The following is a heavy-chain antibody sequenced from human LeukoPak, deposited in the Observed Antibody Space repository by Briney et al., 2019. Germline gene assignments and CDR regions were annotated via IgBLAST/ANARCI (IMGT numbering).Heavy chain of an antibody. D-gene: IGHD3-16*01. CDR2: INPKSGDA. V-gene: IGHV1-2*02. Sequence: ASVKVSCKASGSTFSDYHINWVRQASGQGPEWMGWINPKSGDAKYGQAFQGRVTMTRDTSTSTAYMELNRLRFDDTAMYYCARGEYSNGYPYRLDSWGQGTLVTVSS. J-gene: IGHJ4*02. CDR1: GSTFSDYH. CDR3: ARGEYSNGYPYRLDS.